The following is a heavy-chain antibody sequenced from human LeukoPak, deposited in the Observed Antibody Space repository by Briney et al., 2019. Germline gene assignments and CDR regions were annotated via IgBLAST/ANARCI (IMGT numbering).Heavy chain of an antibody. CDR2: ISYSGST. D-gene: IGHD6-13*01. CDR3: ARLLAYSSSWY. V-gene: IGHV4-39*01. Sequence: SETLSLTCTVSGGSITGSSYYWGWIRQPPGKGLEWIGSISYSGSTYYNPSLKSRVTISVDTYKNQFSLKLSSVTAADTAVYYCARLLAYSSSWYWGQGTLVTVSS. CDR1: GGSITGSSYY. J-gene: IGHJ4*02.